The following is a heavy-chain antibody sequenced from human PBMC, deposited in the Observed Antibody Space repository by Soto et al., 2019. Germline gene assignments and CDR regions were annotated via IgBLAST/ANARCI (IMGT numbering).Heavy chain of an antibody. CDR3: ARSRGGATSFDY. V-gene: IGHV4-31*03. J-gene: IGHJ4*02. D-gene: IGHD2-21*01. Sequence: QVQLQESGPGLVKPSQTLSLTCTVSGGSISSVGYYWTWIRQHPGKGLEWIGYIYYSGNTYYNPSLKSRITISVDTSKNQFSLKVSSVTAADTAVYYCARSRGGATSFDYWGQGTLVTVS. CDR2: IYYSGNT. CDR1: GGSISSVGYY.